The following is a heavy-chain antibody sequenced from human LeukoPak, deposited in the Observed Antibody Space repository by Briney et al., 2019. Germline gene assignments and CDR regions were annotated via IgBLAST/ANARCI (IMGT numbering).Heavy chain of an antibody. Sequence: GGSLRLSCAASGFTLSSYWMSWVRQAPGKGLEWVANIKQDGSEKYYVDSVKGRFTISRDNAKNSLYLQMNSLRAEDTAVYYCARDWPHPYYDILTGSYYYGMDVWGQGTTVTVSS. CDR3: ARDWPHPYYDILTGSYYYGMDV. CDR2: IKQDGSEK. D-gene: IGHD3-9*01. CDR1: GFTLSSYW. V-gene: IGHV3-7*05. J-gene: IGHJ6*02.